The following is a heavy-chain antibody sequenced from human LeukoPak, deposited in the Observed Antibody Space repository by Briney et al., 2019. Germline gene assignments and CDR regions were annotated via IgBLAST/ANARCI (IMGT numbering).Heavy chain of an antibody. V-gene: IGHV4-38-2*02. D-gene: IGHD1-14*01. CDR3: ARDITGSFDY. CDR2: IYYSGST. CDR1: GYSISSGYY. J-gene: IGHJ4*02. Sequence: SSETLSLTCTVSGYSISSGYYWGWIRQPPGKGLEWIGSIYYSGSTYYNPSLKSRVTISVDTSKNQFSLKLSSVTAADTAVYYCARDITGSFDYWGQGNLVTVSS.